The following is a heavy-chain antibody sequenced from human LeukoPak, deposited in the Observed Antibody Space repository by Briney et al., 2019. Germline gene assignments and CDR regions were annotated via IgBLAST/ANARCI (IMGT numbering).Heavy chain of an antibody. Sequence: ASVKVSCKASGYTFTGYYMHWVRQAPGQGLEWMGWINPNSGGTNYAQKFQGRVTMTRDTSISTAYMELSRLRSDDTAVYYCARERYCSGGSCYSPYGMDVWGQGTTVTVSS. CDR1: GYTFTGYY. J-gene: IGHJ6*02. V-gene: IGHV1-2*02. CDR3: ARERYCSGGSCYSPYGMDV. CDR2: INPNSGGT. D-gene: IGHD2-15*01.